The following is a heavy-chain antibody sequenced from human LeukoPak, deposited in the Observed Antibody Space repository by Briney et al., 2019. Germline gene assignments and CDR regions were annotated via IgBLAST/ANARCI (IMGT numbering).Heavy chain of an antibody. V-gene: IGHV4-59*08. J-gene: IGHJ4*02. Sequence: SETLSLTCTVSGGSISSYYWSWIRQPPGKGLEWLGHIYYSVSTNYNPSLKSRVTISLDTSKNQFSLKLSSVTAADTAVYYCARAVYSGSPHFDYWGQGILVTVSS. D-gene: IGHD1-26*01. CDR2: IYYSVST. CDR1: GGSISSYY. CDR3: ARAVYSGSPHFDY.